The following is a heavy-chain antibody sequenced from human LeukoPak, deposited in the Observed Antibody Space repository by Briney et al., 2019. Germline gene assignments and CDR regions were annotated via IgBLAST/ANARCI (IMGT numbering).Heavy chain of an antibody. Sequence: PSETLSLTCAVYGGSFSGYYWSWIRQPPGKGLEWIGEINHSGSTNYNPSLKSRVTISVDTSKNQFSLKLSSVTAADTAVYYCARRLEYYYGSGSHRPNWFDPWGQGTLVTVSS. J-gene: IGHJ5*02. CDR3: ARRLEYYYGSGSHRPNWFDP. V-gene: IGHV4-34*01. CDR2: INHSGST. D-gene: IGHD3-10*01. CDR1: GGSFSGYY.